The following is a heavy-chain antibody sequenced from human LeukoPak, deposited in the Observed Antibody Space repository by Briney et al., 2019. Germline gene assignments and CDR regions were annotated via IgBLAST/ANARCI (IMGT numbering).Heavy chain of an antibody. CDR2: VNSDGSVI. CDR3: ARDSDWILYDY. D-gene: IGHD3-9*01. Sequence: GGALRLSCAASGFTFSNYWMHWVRQVPGKGVGGGSCVNSDGSVIRYADSVKGRFSISRDNAKNTLYLQMTSLRAEDTAVYYCARDSDWILYDYWGQGALVTVSS. V-gene: IGHV3-74*01. J-gene: IGHJ4*02. CDR1: GFTFSNYW.